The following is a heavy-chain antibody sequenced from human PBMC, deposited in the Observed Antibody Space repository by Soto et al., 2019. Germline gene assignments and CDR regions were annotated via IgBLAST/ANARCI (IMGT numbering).Heavy chain of an antibody. Sequence: QVQLVQSGAEVKKPGASVKVSCKASGYTFTSYDINWVRQATGQGLEWMGWMNPNSGNTGYAQKFQGRVTMTRNTSISTAYMELSSLRSEDTAVYYCARGVTYYDIVTGPGTYYYYYMDVWGKGTTVTVSS. V-gene: IGHV1-8*01. CDR2: MNPNSGNT. J-gene: IGHJ6*03. CDR3: ARGVTYYDIVTGPGTYYYYYMDV. CDR1: GYTFTSYD. D-gene: IGHD3-9*01.